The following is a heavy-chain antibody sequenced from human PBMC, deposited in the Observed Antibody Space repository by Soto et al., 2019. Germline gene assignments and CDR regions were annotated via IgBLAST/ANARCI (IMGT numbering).Heavy chain of an antibody. D-gene: IGHD3-16*01. V-gene: IGHV2-5*01. Sequence: QITLEESGPTLVKPTETLTLTCTVSGFPLSARGVGVGWIRQPPGKALEWLAIIYWNDDKRYSPSLKSRLTITKDTSKNQVVLSMTNTDPVDTAKYYCAHSPWGAAPDYWGQGTLVTVSS. CDR2: IYWNDDK. J-gene: IGHJ4*02. CDR3: AHSPWGAAPDY. CDR1: GFPLSARGVG.